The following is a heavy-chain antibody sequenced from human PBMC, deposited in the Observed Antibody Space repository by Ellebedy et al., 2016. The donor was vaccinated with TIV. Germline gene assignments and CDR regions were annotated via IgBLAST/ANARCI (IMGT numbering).Heavy chain of an antibody. J-gene: IGHJ4*02. D-gene: IGHD5-12*01. CDR1: GFTFSSYW. CDR2: INPDGSTT. Sequence: GESLKISXVASGFTFSSYWIHWVRQAPGKGLVLVSRINPDGSTTNYADSVKGRFTISRDNAKNTLYLQMNSLRDEDTAIYYCAPIRGRGYDLFRPTNWGQGTLVAVSS. CDR3: APIRGRGYDLFRPTN. V-gene: IGHV3-74*01.